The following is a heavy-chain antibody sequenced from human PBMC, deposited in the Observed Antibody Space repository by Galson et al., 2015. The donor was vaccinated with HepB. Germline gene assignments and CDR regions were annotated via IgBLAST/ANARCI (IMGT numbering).Heavy chain of an antibody. V-gene: IGHV3-53*01. CDR3: ARAASSSSWPWYYYMDV. Sequence: SLRLSCAASGFTVSSNYMSWVRQAPGKGLEWVSVIYSGGSTYYADSVKGRFTISRDNSKNTLYLQMNSLRAEDTAVYYCARAASSSSWPWYYYMDVWGKGTTVTVSS. D-gene: IGHD6-13*01. CDR1: GFTVSSNY. CDR2: IYSGGST. J-gene: IGHJ6*03.